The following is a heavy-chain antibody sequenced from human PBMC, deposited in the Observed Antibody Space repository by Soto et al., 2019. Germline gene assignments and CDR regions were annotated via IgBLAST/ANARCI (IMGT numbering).Heavy chain of an antibody. CDR1: GGSIGSYH. CDR2: VYCTGTT. CDR3: GRDTVLTGMFGL. D-gene: IGHD3-16*01. J-gene: IGHJ4*02. Sequence: SETLSLTCSVSGGSIGSYHCSWVRQPPGKGLEWIASVYCTGTTNYNPSLGSRVTISIDAPENQISLNLASVTAADTPCYSRGRDTVLTGMFGLWGQVPLGTVS. V-gene: IGHV4-59*13.